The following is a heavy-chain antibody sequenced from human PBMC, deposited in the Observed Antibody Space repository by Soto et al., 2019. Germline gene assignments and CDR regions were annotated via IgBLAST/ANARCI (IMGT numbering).Heavy chain of an antibody. CDR2: IYHSGST. CDR1: GGSISSGGYS. Sequence: QLQLQESGSGLVKPSQTLSLTCAVSGGSISSGGYSWSWIRQPPGKGLEWIGYIYHSGSTYYNPSLKSRVTISVDRSMNQFSLTLSSVTAADTAVYYCASERGSIFDYWGQGTLVTVSS. J-gene: IGHJ4*02. CDR3: ASERGSIFDY. V-gene: IGHV4-30-2*01. D-gene: IGHD3-10*01.